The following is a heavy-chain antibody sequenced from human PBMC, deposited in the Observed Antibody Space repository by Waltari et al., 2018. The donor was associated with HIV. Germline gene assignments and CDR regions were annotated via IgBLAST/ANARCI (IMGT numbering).Heavy chain of an antibody. CDR2: IKTKGDGGAT. J-gene: IGHJ4*02. D-gene: IGHD3-10*01. Sequence: EVQLVESGGDLLKPGGCIRFSCAASGFTLNSVWMSWVRQAPGKGLEWVGRIKTKGDGGATDYAAAVKGRFTISRDDSKNTVYLQMNSLKIEDTAVYYCTSEEDYGSGSHFDYWGQGTLVTVSS. CDR3: TSEEDYGSGSHFDY. V-gene: IGHV3-15*01. CDR1: GFTLNSVW.